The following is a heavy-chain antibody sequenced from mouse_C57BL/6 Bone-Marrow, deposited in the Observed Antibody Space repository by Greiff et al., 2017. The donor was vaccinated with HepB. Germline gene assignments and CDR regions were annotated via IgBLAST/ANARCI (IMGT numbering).Heavy chain of an antibody. CDR1: GYTFTNYW. CDR2: IYPGGGYT. V-gene: IGHV1-63*01. Sequence: VQLVESGAELVRPGTSVKMSCKASGYTFTNYWIGWAKQRPGHGLEWIGDIYPGGGYTNYNEKFKGKATLTADKSSSTAYMQFSSLTSEDSAIYYCARRSFWRGYAMDYWGQGTSVTVSS. CDR3: ARRSFWRGYAMDY. J-gene: IGHJ4*01.